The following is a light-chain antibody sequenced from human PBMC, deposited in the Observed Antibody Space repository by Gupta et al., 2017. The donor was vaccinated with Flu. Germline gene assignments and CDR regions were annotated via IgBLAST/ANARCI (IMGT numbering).Light chain of an antibody. Sequence: EVVLTQSPGTLSLSPGERATLSCRASQTVSSSYFAWYQQKPGQATRLLIYSTSRRATGIPDRFSGSGSGTDFTLTISRLDPEDFAIYYCQQYGNAVYTFGQGTKLEI. V-gene: IGKV3-20*01. CDR3: QQYGNAVYT. J-gene: IGKJ2*01. CDR1: QTVSSSY. CDR2: STS.